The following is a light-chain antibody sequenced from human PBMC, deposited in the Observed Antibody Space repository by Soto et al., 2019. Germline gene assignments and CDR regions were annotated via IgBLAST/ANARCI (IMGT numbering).Light chain of an antibody. CDR3: AAWDDSLNGPGV. V-gene: IGLV1-47*01. CDR1: SSNIGTNY. Sequence: QSVLTQPPSASGTPGQRVTISCSGSSSNIGTNYVYWYQQLPGTAPKLLIYSNNQRPSGVPDRFSGSKSGTSASLAISGLRSEDEADYFCAAWDDSLNGPGVFGGGTKLTV. CDR2: SNN. J-gene: IGLJ3*02.